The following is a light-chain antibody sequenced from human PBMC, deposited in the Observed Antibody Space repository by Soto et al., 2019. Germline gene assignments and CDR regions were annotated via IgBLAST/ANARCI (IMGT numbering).Light chain of an antibody. Sequence: EIVMTQSPATLSVSPGERATLSCRASQSVSSNLAWYQQKPGQAPRLLIYGASTRATGIPARFSGSGSGTEFTLTISSLQSADFAVYYCQQYNNPSITFGQGTRLEIK. CDR2: GAS. V-gene: IGKV3-15*01. CDR3: QQYNNPSIT. CDR1: QSVSSN. J-gene: IGKJ5*01.